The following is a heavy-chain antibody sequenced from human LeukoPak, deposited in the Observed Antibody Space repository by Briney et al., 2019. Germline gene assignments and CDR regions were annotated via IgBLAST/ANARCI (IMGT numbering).Heavy chain of an antibody. V-gene: IGHV1-2*04. D-gene: IGHD4-17*01. J-gene: IGHJ4*02. CDR3: ARSYQSIYDYGDYGY. Sequence: ASVKVSCKASGYTFTGYYMHWVRQAPGQGLEWMGWINPNSGGTNYAQKFQGWVTMTRDTSISTAYMELSRLRSDDTAVYYCARSYQSIYDYGDYGYWGQGTLVTVSS. CDR2: INPNSGGT. CDR1: GYTFTGYY.